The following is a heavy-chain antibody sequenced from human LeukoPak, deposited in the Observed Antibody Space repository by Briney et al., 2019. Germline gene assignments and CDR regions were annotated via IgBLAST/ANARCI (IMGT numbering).Heavy chain of an antibody. CDR3: ARALVGFDY. Sequence: SETLSLTCAVYGGSFSGYYWSWIRQPPGKGLEWIGEINHSGSTNYNPSLKSRVTISVDTSKNQFSLKLSSVTAADTAVYYCARALVGFDYWGQGTLVTVSS. V-gene: IGHV4-34*01. CDR2: INHSGST. J-gene: IGHJ4*02. D-gene: IGHD2-8*02. CDR1: GGSFSGYY.